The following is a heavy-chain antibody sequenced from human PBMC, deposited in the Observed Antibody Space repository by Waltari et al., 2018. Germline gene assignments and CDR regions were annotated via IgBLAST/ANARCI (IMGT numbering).Heavy chain of an antibody. J-gene: IGHJ6*03. CDR1: GYTFTGYY. Sequence: QVQLVQSGAEVKKPGASVKVSCKASGYTFTGYYMHWVRPAPGQGIEWMGWINPNSGGTNYAQKFQGRVTMTRDTSISTAYMELSRLRSDDTAVYYCASRVYGSGSYGYYYYYMDVWGKGTTVTISS. CDR2: INPNSGGT. CDR3: ASRVYGSGSYGYYYYYMDV. V-gene: IGHV1-2*02. D-gene: IGHD3-10*01.